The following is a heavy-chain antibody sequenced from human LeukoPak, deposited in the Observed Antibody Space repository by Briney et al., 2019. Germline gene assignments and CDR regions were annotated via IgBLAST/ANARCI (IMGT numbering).Heavy chain of an antibody. V-gene: IGHV1-2*06. J-gene: IGHJ4*02. CDR1: GYTFTGYY. CDR3: ARVADSPSAIRYFAHYFDY. CDR2: INPNSGGT. D-gene: IGHD3-9*01. Sequence: GASVKVSCKASGYTFTGYYMHWVRQAPGQGLEWMGRINPNSGGTNYAQKFQGRVTMTRDTSISTAYMELSRLRSDDTAVYYCARVADSPSAIRYFAHYFDYWGQGTLVTVSS.